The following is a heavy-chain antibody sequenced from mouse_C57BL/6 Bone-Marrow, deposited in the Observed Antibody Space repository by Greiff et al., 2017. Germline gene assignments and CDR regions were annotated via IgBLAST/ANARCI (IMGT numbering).Heavy chain of an antibody. V-gene: IGHV1-69*01. CDR1: GYTFTSYW. CDR2: IDPSDSYT. D-gene: IGHD2-1*01. J-gene: IGHJ2*01. Sequence: QVQLQQPGAELVMPGASVKLSCKASGYTFTSYWMHWVKQRPGQGLEWIGEIDPSDSYTNYNQKFKGKSTLTVDKSSSTAYMQLSSLTSEDSAVYYCASQARSTFYFDYWCQGATLTVSS. CDR3: ASQARSTFYFDY.